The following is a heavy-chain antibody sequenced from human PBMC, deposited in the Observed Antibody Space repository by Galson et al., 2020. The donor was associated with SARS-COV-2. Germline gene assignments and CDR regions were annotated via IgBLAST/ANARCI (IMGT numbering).Heavy chain of an antibody. D-gene: IGHD3-9*01. Sequence: SATLSLTCTVSGGSISSSSYYWGWIRQPPGEGLEWIGSIYYSESNYYNPSLTSRVTMSVDTSKNQFSLKLSSVTAADTAVYYCARQILTGYYSFYYFDYWGQGTLVTVSS. CDR1: GGSISSSSYY. V-gene: IGHV4-39*01. CDR3: ARQILTGYYSFYYFDY. J-gene: IGHJ4*02. CDR2: IYYSESN.